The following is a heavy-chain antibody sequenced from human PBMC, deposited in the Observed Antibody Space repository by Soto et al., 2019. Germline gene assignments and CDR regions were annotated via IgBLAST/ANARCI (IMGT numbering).Heavy chain of an antibody. V-gene: IGHV3-30*18. J-gene: IGHJ5*02. CDR2: ISYDGSNK. CDR3: AKGGTMIWFDP. D-gene: IGHD3-22*01. Sequence: QVQLVESGGGVVQPGRSLRLSCAASGFTFSSYGMHWVRQAPGKGLEWVAVISYDGSNKYYADSVKGRFTISRDNSKNMLYLQMNSLRAEDTAVYYCAKGGTMIWFDPWGQGTLVTVSS. CDR1: GFTFSSYG.